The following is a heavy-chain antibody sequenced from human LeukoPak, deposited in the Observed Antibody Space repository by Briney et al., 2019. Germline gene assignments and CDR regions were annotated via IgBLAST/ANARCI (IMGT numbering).Heavy chain of an antibody. CDR3: ARDKSVFGVVNERYMDV. CDR1: GGSISSYY. J-gene: IGHJ6*03. D-gene: IGHD3-3*01. CDR2: IYYSGST. Sequence: SETLSLTCTVSGGSISSYYWGWIRQPPGKGLEWIGYIYYSGSTNYNPSLKSRVTISVDTSKNQFSLKLSSVTAADTAVYYCARDKSVFGVVNERYMDVWGKGTTVAVSS. V-gene: IGHV4-59*01.